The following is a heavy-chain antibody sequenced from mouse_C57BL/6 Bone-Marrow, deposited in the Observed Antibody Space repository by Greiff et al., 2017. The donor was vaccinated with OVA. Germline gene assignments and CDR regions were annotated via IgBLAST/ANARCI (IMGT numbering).Heavy chain of an antibody. CDR3: AKRHYYGSSSYYFDY. CDR1: GYTFTDYY. J-gene: IGHJ2*01. Sequence: EVKLMESGPVLVKPGASVKMSCKASGYTFTDYYMNWVKQSHGKSLEWIGVINPYNGGTSYNQKFKGKATLTVDKSSSTAYMELNSLTSEDSAVYYCAKRHYYGSSSYYFDYWGQGTTLTVSS. V-gene: IGHV1-19*01. CDR2: INPYNGGT. D-gene: IGHD1-1*01.